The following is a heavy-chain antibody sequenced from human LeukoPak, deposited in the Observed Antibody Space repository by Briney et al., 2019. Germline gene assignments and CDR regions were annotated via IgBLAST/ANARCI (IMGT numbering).Heavy chain of an antibody. Sequence: SVKVSCKASGGTFSSYAISWVRQAPGQGLEWMGGIIPIFGTANYAQKFQGRVTITTDESTSTAYMELSSLRSEDTAVYYCARGGEKPSGDGYNAFDIWGQGTMVTVSS. CDR1: GGTFSSYA. CDR3: ARGGEKPSGDGYNAFDI. V-gene: IGHV1-69*05. J-gene: IGHJ3*02. CDR2: IIPIFGTA. D-gene: IGHD5-24*01.